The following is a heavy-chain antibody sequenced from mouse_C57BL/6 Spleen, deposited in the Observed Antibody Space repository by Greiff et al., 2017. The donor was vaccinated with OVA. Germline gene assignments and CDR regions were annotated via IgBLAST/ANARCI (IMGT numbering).Heavy chain of an antibody. Sequence: QVQLKQPGAELVRPGSSVKLSCKASGYTFTSYWMDWVKQRPGQGLEWIGNIYPSDSETHYNQKFKDKATLTVDKSSSTAYMQLSSLTSEDSAVYSCARGPDYGSSYAAWFAYWGQGTLVTVSA. CDR3: ARGPDYGSSYAAWFAY. D-gene: IGHD1-1*01. CDR2: IYPSDSET. J-gene: IGHJ3*01. CDR1: GYTFTSYW. V-gene: IGHV1-61*01.